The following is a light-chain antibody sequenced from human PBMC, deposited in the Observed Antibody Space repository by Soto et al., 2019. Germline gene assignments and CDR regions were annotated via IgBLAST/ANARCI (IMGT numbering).Light chain of an antibody. CDR1: TSNVGGHNY. Sequence: QSVLTQPASVSGSPGQSITISCTGSTSNVGGHNYVSWYQQHAGKAPQLMIYEVSNRPSGVSNRFSGSKSGNTASLTISGLQAEDEADYYCSSYSSSSTLYVFGTGTKVTV. CDR2: EVS. V-gene: IGLV2-14*01. CDR3: SSYSSSSTLYV. J-gene: IGLJ1*01.